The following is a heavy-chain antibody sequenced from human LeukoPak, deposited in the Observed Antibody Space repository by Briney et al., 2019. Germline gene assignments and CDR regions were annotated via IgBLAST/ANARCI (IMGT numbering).Heavy chain of an antibody. V-gene: IGHV1-8*01. CDR1: GYTFTSYD. Sequence: ASVKLSCTASGYTFTSYDINWVRQATGQGLEWMGWMNPNSGNTGYAQKFQGRVTMTRNTSISTAYMELSSLRSEDTAVYYCARGGGYCSGGSCYASDYWGQGTLVTVSS. D-gene: IGHD2-15*01. J-gene: IGHJ4*02. CDR3: ARGGGYCSGGSCYASDY. CDR2: MNPNSGNT.